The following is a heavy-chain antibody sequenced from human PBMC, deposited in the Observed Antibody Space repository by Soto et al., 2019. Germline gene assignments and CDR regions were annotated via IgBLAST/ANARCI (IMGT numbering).Heavy chain of an antibody. CDR2: ISPGSRYP. J-gene: IGHJ4*02. V-gene: IGHV3-11*06. CDR3: ATAGWRIPDY. Sequence: QVQLVESGGGLVPPGGSLRLSCAGSGFTFGDSYMSWIRQAPGKGLEWLSYISPGSRYPAYADSVKGRFTISRDNAKRSLYLQMMSLTAEDTAIYYCATAGWRIPDYWGQGVLVTVSS. CDR1: GFTFGDSY.